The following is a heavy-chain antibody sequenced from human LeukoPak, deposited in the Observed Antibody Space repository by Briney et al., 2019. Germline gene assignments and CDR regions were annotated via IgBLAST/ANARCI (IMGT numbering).Heavy chain of an antibody. CDR1: GYTFIDDY. V-gene: IGHV1-2*02. D-gene: IGHD3-22*01. CDR2: INPNSGGT. Sequence: EASVKISCTTFGYTFIDDYLHWVRQAPGQGLEWMGWINPNSGGTNYAQKFQGRVTMTRDTSISTAYMELSRLRSDDTAVYYCARASGGYYYNEFDYWGQGTLVTVSS. J-gene: IGHJ4*02. CDR3: ARASGGYYYNEFDY.